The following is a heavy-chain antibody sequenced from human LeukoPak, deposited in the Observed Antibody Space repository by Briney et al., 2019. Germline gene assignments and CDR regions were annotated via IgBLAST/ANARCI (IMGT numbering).Heavy chain of an antibody. CDR1: GGSISSYY. J-gene: IGHJ4*02. V-gene: IGHV4-59*01. D-gene: IGHD6-13*01. Sequence: SETLSLTCTVSGGSISSYYWSWIRQPPGKGLEWIGYIYYSGSTNYNPSLKSRVTISVDTSKNQFSLKLSSVTAADTAVYYCASGLVYSSSYFDYWGQGTLVTVSS. CDR2: IYYSGST. CDR3: ASGLVYSSSYFDY.